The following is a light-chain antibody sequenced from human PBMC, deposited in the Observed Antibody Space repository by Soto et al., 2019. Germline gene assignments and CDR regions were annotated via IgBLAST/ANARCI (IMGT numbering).Light chain of an antibody. CDR3: SSYTSSSTLDYV. CDR2: DVS. Sequence: QSVLTQPASVPGSPGHSITISCPGTSSDVGGYNYVSWYQQHPGKAPKLMIYDVSNRPSGVSNRFSGSKSGNTASLTTSGLQAEDEADYYCSSYTSSSTLDYVFGTGTKVTVL. J-gene: IGLJ1*01. V-gene: IGLV2-14*01. CDR1: SSDVGGYNY.